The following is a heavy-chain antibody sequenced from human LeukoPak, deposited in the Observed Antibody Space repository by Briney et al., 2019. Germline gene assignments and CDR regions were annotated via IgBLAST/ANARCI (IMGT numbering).Heavy chain of an antibody. CDR2: ISGNGAST. CDR1: GFTFSSYA. V-gene: IGHV3-23*01. D-gene: IGHD3-22*01. J-gene: IGHJ4*02. Sequence: GGSLRLSCAASGFTFSSYAMSWVRQAPGKGLEWVSSISGNGASTYYADSVKGRFTISRDNSKNTLYLQMNSLRAEDTAVYYCAKETYDSSALDYWGQGTLVTVSS. CDR3: AKETYDSSALDY.